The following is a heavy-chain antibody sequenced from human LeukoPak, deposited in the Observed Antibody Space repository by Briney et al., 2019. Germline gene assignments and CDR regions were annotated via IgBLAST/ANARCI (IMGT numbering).Heavy chain of an antibody. CDR2: IRSKTNNYAT. CDR3: TNPIAEITTGGY. V-gene: IGHV3-73*01. CDR1: GFTFSSYG. J-gene: IGHJ4*02. D-gene: IGHD1-1*01. Sequence: GGSLRLSCAASGFTFSSYGMNWVRQTSGKGLEWVGRIRSKTNNYATAYAASVNARFTISRDDSKNTAYLQMNSLQTEDTAVSSATNPIAEITTGGYGGQGTLVTVSP.